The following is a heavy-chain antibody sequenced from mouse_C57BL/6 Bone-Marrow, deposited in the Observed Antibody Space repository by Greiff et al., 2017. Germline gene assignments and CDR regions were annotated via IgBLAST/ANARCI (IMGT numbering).Heavy chain of an antibody. CDR1: GFTFSSYA. J-gene: IGHJ1*03. CDR3: TRVPYITTVVATSDWYFDV. D-gene: IGHD1-1*01. Sequence: EVKVEESGEGLVKPGGSLKLSCAASGFTFSSYAMSWVRQTPEKRLEWVAYISSGGDYIYYADTVKGRFTISRDNARNTLYLQMSSLKSEDTAMYYCTRVPYITTVVATSDWYFDVWGTGTTVTVSS. CDR2: ISSGGDYI. V-gene: IGHV5-9-1*02.